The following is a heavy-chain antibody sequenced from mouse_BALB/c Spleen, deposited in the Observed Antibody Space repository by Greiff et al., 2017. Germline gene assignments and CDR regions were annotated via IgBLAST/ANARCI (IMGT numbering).Heavy chain of an antibody. J-gene: IGHJ4*01. CDR2: IDPANGNT. D-gene: IGHD1-2*01. V-gene: IGHV14-3*02. CDR3: ASGLRPFYAMDY. CDR1: GFNIKDTY. Sequence: EVQLQQSGAELVKPGASVKLSCTASGFNIKDTYMHWVKQRPEQGLEWIGRIDPANGNTKYDPKFQGKATITADTSSNTAYLQLSSLTSEDTAVYYCASGLRPFYAMDYWGQGTSVTVSS.